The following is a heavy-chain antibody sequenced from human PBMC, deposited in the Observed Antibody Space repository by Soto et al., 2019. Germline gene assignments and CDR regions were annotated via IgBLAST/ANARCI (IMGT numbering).Heavy chain of an antibody. Sequence: SVKVSCKASGGTFSSYTISWVRQAPGQGLEWMGRIIPILGIANYAQKFQGRVTITADKSTSTAYMELSSLRSEDTAVYYCARDPKPLGSAAAGTFYYYYYGMDVWG. V-gene: IGHV1-69*04. CDR2: IIPILGIA. J-gene: IGHJ6*02. D-gene: IGHD6-13*01. CDR3: ARDPKPLGSAAAGTFYYYYYGMDV. CDR1: GGTFSSYT.